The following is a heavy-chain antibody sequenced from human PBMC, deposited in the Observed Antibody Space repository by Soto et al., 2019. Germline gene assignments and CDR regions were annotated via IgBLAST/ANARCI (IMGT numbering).Heavy chain of an antibody. CDR3: ARDDGLSSTNVKAFDI. V-gene: IGHV3-21*01. Sequence: GGSLRLSCAASGFTFDSCVMSWVRQAPGKGLEWLSLISGSGRYTDYADSVKGRFTISRDNAKNSLYLQMNSLRAEDTAVYYCARDDGLSSTNVKAFDIWGQGTTVTVSS. CDR1: GFTFDSCV. D-gene: IGHD2-2*01. J-gene: IGHJ6*02. CDR2: ISGSGRYT.